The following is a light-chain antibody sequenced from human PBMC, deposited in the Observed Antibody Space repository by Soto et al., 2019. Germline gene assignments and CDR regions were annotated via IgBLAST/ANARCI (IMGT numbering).Light chain of an antibody. CDR2: GAS. CDR1: QSVSSSY. CDR3: QQYGSSPRT. Sequence: EIVLTQSPGTLSLSPGEIATLLCRASQSVSSSYLAWYQQKPGQAPRLIIYGASSRATGIPDRFSGSWSGTDFTLTISRLEPEDVAVYYCQQYGSSPRTFGQGTKVDIK. J-gene: IGKJ1*01. V-gene: IGKV3-20*01.